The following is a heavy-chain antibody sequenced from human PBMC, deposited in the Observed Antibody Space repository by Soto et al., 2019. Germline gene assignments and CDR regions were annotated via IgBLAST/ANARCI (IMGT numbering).Heavy chain of an antibody. D-gene: IGHD3-16*01. CDR1: GFIFSNYL. CDR3: VRDNWGFEY. Sequence: EVLLVESGGDSVQPGGSLRLSCAASGFIFSNYLMHWVRRGPGKGLVWVSRINTDGTITHYADSVKGRFTISRDNARNTLYLQMDSLRAEDTAVYYCVRDNWGFEYWGQGALVTVS. CDR2: INTDGTIT. J-gene: IGHJ4*02. V-gene: IGHV3-74*01.